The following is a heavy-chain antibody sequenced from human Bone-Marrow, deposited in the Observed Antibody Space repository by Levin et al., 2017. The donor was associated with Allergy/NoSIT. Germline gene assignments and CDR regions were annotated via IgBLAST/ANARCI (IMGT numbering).Heavy chain of an antibody. D-gene: IGHD3-10*01. CDR3: AKDRVSDDPSCYNCYHYYNGMDV. V-gene: IGHV3-23*01. J-gene: IGHJ6*02. CDR1: GFTFNTFA. CDR2: MSGSGISA. Sequence: ASVKVSCAASGFTFNTFAMSWVRQVPGKGMEWLSAMSGSGISAFYAESVRGRFTISRDNSENTVYLQMNSLRAEDTAIYFCAKDRVSDDPSCYNCYHYYNGMDVWGQGTTVTVSS.